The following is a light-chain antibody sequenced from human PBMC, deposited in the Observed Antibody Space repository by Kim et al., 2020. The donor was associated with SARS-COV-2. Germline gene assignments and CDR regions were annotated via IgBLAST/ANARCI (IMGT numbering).Light chain of an antibody. J-gene: IGKJ4*01. Sequence: LSPGERATLSCRAGRGVSTYLAWYQRRSGRAPGVLIYDASNRAPGIPAGFGGGGSGTDFTLTIGGLRPEDFAVYYCQQRSSWPLTFGGRAKVEIK. V-gene: IGKV3-11*01. CDR1: RGVSTY. CDR2: DAS. CDR3: QQRSSWPLT.